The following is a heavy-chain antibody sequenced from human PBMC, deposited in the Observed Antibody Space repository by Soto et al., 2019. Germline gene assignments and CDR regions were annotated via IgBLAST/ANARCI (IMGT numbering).Heavy chain of an antibody. V-gene: IGHV4-39*01. D-gene: IGHD6-13*01. CDR2: FSYGGKT. CDR3: ASLDYSSSDFFDY. CDR1: GGSISTSIYY. J-gene: IGHJ4*02. Sequence: QLQLQESGPGLVKPSETVSLTCTVSGGSISTSIYYWAWIRQPPGTGLEWIGSFSYGGKTYYNPSLEGRVTISVDASQNQFSLNLISVTAADTAVYYCASLDYSSSDFFDYWGQGALVTVSS.